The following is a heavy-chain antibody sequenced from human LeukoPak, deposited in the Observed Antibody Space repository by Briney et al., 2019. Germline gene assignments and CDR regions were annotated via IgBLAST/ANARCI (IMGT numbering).Heavy chain of an antibody. J-gene: IGHJ2*01. D-gene: IGHD2-15*01. V-gene: IGHV4-59*01. CDR1: GRPLSSYY. CDR3: AREVVDYSYWYFDL. Sequence: LSETLSLICTVSGRPLSSYYWIWIRQPPGKGLEWIGYIYYSGSTNYNPSLKRRVTISVDTSKNQFSLKLSSVTAADTAVYYCAREVVDYSYWYFDLWGRGTLVTVSS. CDR2: IYYSGST.